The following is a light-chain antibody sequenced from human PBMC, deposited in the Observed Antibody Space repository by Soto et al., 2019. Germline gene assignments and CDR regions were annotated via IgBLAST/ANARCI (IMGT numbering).Light chain of an antibody. CDR2: YAS. CDR3: QQYNNWPPIT. Sequence: EIMMTQSPATLSVSPGERATLSCRASQSVRNNLAWYQQRRGQAPRLLIYYASTRATGVPARFSGSGSGTEFTLTISSLQSEDSALLYCQQYNNWPPITFGQGTRLEIK. V-gene: IGKV3-15*01. CDR1: QSVRNN. J-gene: IGKJ5*01.